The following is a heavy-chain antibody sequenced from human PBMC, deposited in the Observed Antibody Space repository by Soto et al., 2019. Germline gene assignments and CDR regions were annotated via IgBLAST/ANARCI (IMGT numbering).Heavy chain of an antibody. CDR3: ARDFATHCSGSTCYPYAY. CDR1: GYTFTSYY. Sequence: GASVKVSCKASGYTFTSYYMNWVRQAPGQGLEWMGIINPSGGSTSYAQKFQGRVTMTRDTSTSTVYMELSSLRSEDTAVYYCARDFATHCSGSTCYPYAYWGQGALVTVSS. J-gene: IGHJ4*02. D-gene: IGHD2-15*01. V-gene: IGHV1-46*01. CDR2: INPSGGST.